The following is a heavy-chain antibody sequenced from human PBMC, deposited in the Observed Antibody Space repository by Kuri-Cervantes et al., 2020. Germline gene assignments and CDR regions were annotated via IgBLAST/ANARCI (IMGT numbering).Heavy chain of an antibody. D-gene: IGHD6-19*01. CDR3: AHRRRRSSGWFSFDY. Sequence: SGPTLVKPTQTLTLTCTFSGFSLSTSGVGVGWIRQPPGKTLEWLAVIYWDDDKHYSPSLKNRVSITRDTSKNQVVLTMTNMDPVDTGTYYCAHRRRRSSGWFSFDYWGQGTLVTVSS. V-gene: IGHV2-5*02. CDR2: IYWDDDK. J-gene: IGHJ4*02. CDR1: GFSLSTSGVG.